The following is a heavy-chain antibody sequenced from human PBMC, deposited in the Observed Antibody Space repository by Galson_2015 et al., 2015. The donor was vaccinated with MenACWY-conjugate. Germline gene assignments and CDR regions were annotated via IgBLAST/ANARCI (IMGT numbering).Heavy chain of an antibody. J-gene: IGHJ4*02. V-gene: IGHV3-48*02. CDR1: GFTFSTYS. Sequence: SLRLSCAASGFTFSTYSMNWVRQAPGKGLEWVANISSGSSTKYYVDSVKGRFTISRDNDKNSLYLQMNSLRDEDTAVYYCAGGNSCDFDYWGQGTLVTVSS. CDR2: ISSGSSTK. CDR3: AGGNSCDFDY. D-gene: IGHD6-6*01.